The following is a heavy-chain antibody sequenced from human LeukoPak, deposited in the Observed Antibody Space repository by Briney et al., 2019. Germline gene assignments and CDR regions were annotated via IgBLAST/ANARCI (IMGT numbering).Heavy chain of an antibody. J-gene: IGHJ4*02. D-gene: IGHD2-2*01. CDR1: GFTFSSYA. CDR2: ISYDGSNK. CDR3: ARERLYCSSPSCYSGGFDY. V-gene: IGHV3-30*04. Sequence: GRSLRLSCAASGFTFSSYAMHWVRQAPGKGLEWVAVISYDGSNKYYADSVKGRFTISRDNSKNTLYLQMNSLRAEDTALYYCARERLYCSSPSCYSGGFDYWGQGNLVSVSS.